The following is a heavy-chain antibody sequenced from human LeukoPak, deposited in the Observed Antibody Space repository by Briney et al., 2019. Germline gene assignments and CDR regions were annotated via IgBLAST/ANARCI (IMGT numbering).Heavy chain of an antibody. V-gene: IGHV1-2*02. Sequence: ASVKVSCKASGFTFTDYHMHWVRQAPEQGLEWVGWINLNSGGTNYAQKFQGRVTMTRDTSISTAYMELTRLRSDGTAVYYWARFPLGVVAASYYVDVWGKGTTVTVS. CDR3: ARFPLGVVAASYYVDV. D-gene: IGHD2-15*01. J-gene: IGHJ6*03. CDR2: INLNSGGT. CDR1: GFTFTDYH.